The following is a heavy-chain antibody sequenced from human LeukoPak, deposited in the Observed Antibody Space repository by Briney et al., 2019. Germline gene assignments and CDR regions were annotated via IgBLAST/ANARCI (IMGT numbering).Heavy chain of an antibody. Sequence: AGGSLRLSCAASGFTFSSYGMSWVRQAPGKGLEWVSAISGSGGSTYYADSVKGRFTISRDKSKNTLYLQMNSLRAEDTAVYYCAKSRWGSGWYGDLLNFDYWGQGTLVTVSS. J-gene: IGHJ4*02. V-gene: IGHV3-23*01. CDR3: AKSRWGSGWYGDLLNFDY. CDR2: ISGSGGST. CDR1: GFTFSSYG. D-gene: IGHD6-19*01.